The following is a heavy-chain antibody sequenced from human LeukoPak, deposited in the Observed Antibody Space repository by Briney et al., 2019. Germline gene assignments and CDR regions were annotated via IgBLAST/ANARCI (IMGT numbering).Heavy chain of an antibody. Sequence: SLRLSCAASGFTFDDYAMHWVRQAPGKGLEWVSGISWNSGSIGYADSVKGRFTISRDNAKNSLYLQMNSLRAEDTALYYCAKGQWLVTTYYFDYWGQGTLVTVSS. D-gene: IGHD6-19*01. CDR3: AKGQWLVTTYYFDY. CDR2: ISWNSGSI. J-gene: IGHJ4*02. V-gene: IGHV3-9*01. CDR1: GFTFDDYA.